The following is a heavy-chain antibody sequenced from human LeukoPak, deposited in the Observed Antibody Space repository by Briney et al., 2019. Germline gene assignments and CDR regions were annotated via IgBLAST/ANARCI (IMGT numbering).Heavy chain of an antibody. J-gene: IGHJ3*02. D-gene: IGHD1-26*01. CDR2: IYYSGST. V-gene: IGHV4-31*03. CDR3: ARPGDMQWELGDAFDI. CDR1: GGSISSGGYY. Sequence: PSETLSLTCTVSGGSISSGGYYWSWIRQHPGKGLEWIGYIYYSGSTYYNPSLKSRVTISVDTSKNQFSLKLSSVTAADTAVYYCARPGDMQWELGDAFDIWGQGTMVTVSS.